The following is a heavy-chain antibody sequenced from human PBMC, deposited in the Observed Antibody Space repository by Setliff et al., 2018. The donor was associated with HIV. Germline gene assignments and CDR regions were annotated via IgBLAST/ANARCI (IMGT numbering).Heavy chain of an antibody. CDR2: IYYSGST. J-gene: IGHJ3*02. V-gene: IGHV4-59*01. D-gene: IGHD2-2*01. CDR1: GFTFSSYS. CDR3: ARPASDAFDI. Sequence: GSLRLSCAASGFTFSSYSMNWVRQPPGKGLEWIGYIYYSGSTNYNPSLKSRVTISVDTSKNQFSLKLSSVTAADTAVYYCARPASDAFDIWGQGTMVTVSS.